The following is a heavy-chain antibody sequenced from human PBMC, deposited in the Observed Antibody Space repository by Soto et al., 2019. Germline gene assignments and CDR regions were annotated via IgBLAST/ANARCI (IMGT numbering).Heavy chain of an antibody. CDR1: GGSISSGGYY. Sequence: QVQLQESGPGLVKPSQTLSLTCTVSGGSISSGGYYWSWIRQHPGKGLEWIGYIYYSGSTYYNPSLKSRVTISVDTSKNQFSLKLSSVTAADTAVYYCARVERFLESNYYYYYGMDVWGQVTTVTVSS. D-gene: IGHD3-3*01. V-gene: IGHV4-31*03. CDR2: IYYSGST. J-gene: IGHJ6*02. CDR3: ARVERFLESNYYYYYGMDV.